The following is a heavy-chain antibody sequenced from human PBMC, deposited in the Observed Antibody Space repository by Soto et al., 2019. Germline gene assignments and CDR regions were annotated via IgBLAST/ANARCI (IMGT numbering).Heavy chain of an antibody. D-gene: IGHD6-13*01. CDR2: IYYSGST. Sequence: QVQLQESGPGLVKPSETLSLTCTVSGDSISNYYWSWIRQPPGKGLEWIGYIYYSGSTNYNPSLKRRVTISVDTSKNQFSLKLSSVTAADAAVYYCARHLWVGSSWYLGAFDIWGQGTMVTVSS. V-gene: IGHV4-59*08. J-gene: IGHJ3*02. CDR3: ARHLWVGSSWYLGAFDI. CDR1: GDSISNYY.